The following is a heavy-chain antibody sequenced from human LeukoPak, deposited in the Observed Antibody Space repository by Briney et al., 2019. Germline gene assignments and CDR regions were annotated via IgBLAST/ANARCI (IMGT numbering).Heavy chain of an antibody. J-gene: IGHJ4*02. D-gene: IGHD3-9*01. V-gene: IGHV4-34*01. Sequence: SGTLSLTCTVSGGSISSLYWSWIRQPPGKGLEWIGEINHSGSTNYNPSLKSRVTISVDTSKNQFSLKLSSVTAADTAVYYCARSSGRYFDWLLYYFDYWGQGTLVTVSS. CDR3: ARSSGRYFDWLLYYFDY. CDR1: GGSISSLY. CDR2: INHSGST.